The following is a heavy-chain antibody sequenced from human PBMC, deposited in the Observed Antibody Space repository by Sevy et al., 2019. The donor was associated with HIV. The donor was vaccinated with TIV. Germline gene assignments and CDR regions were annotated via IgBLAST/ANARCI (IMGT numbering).Heavy chain of an antibody. V-gene: IGHV3-15*01. CDR3: CTEGNVLLAEGWGHWFDP. J-gene: IGHJ5*02. Sequence: GGSLRLSCAASGFTFNNACMSWVRQAPGKGLEWIGRIKNKPDGGTTDYAAPVKGRFTISRDDSKNTLYLQMNSLKTEDTAVYYSCTEGNVLLAEGWGHWFDPRGQGTLVTVSS. CDR2: IKNKPDGGTT. D-gene: IGHD2-8*01. CDR1: GFTFNNAC.